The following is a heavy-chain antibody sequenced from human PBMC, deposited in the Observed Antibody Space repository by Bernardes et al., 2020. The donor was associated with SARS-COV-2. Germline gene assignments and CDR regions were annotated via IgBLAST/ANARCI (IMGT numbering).Heavy chain of an antibody. J-gene: IGHJ4*02. CDR1: GGSISTYI. CDR3: ARGPNGDNFVGVDY. Sequence: SVQDSCKASGGSISTYITSWVRQAPGQGLEWMGGIIPVFGTATYAQRFQGRVTITADESTSTVYMELSSLRSDDTAVYYCARGPNGDNFVGVDYWGKGTLVNVSS. V-gene: IGHV1-69*01. CDR2: IIPVFGTA. D-gene: IGHD4-17*01.